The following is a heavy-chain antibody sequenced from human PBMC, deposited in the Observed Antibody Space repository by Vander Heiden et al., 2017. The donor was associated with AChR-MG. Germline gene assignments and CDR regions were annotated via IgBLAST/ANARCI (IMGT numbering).Heavy chain of an antibody. Sequence: QVQLVEPGGGVVQPGRSLRLSCAASGFTFSSYGMHWVRQAPGKGLEWVAVISYDGSNKYYADSVKGRFTISRDNSKNTLYLQMNSLRAEDTAVYYCAKDAGVLRYFDWLPDFDYWGQGTLVTVSS. CDR3: AKDAGVLRYFDWLPDFDY. D-gene: IGHD3-9*01. J-gene: IGHJ4*02. V-gene: IGHV3-30*18. CDR1: GFTFSSYG. CDR2: ISYDGSNK.